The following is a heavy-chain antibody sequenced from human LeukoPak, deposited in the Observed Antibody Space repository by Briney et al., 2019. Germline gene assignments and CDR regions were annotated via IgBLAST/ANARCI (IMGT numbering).Heavy chain of an antibody. Sequence: GGSLRLSCAASGFTFSSYEMNWVRQAPGKGLECVSYISSSGSTIYYADSVKGRFTISRDNAKNSLYLQMNSLRAEDTAVYYCAREKRDIVVVVAATGWFDPWGQGTLVTVSS. CDR1: GFTFSSYE. D-gene: IGHD2-15*01. CDR3: AREKRDIVVVVAATGWFDP. V-gene: IGHV3-48*03. J-gene: IGHJ5*02. CDR2: ISSSGSTI.